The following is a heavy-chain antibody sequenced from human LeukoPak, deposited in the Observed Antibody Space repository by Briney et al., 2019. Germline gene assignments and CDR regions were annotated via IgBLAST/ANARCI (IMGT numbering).Heavy chain of an antibody. Sequence: ASVNVSCKASGYTFTSYYMHLVRQAPGQGLEWMGIINTSGGTTTYAQKFQGRVTMTRDTSTSTVYMELSSLRSEDTALYYCARGSRYRNDYWGQGTLVTVSS. CDR2: INTSGGTT. V-gene: IGHV1-46*01. J-gene: IGHJ4*02. CDR3: ARGSRYRNDY. D-gene: IGHD6-13*01. CDR1: GYTFTSYY.